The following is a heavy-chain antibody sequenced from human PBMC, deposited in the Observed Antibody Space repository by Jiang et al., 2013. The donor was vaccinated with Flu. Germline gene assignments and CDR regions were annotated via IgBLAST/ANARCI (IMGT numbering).Heavy chain of an antibody. J-gene: IGHJ4*02. D-gene: IGHD3-10*01. V-gene: IGHV6-1*01. CDR3: ARESFPMTGKYMVRGVIITGPFDY. CDR1: GDSVSSNSAA. Sequence: QTLSLTCAISGDSVSSNSAAWNWIRQSPSRGLEWLGRTYYRSKWYNDYAVSVKSRITINPDTSKNQFSLQLNSVTPEDTAVYYCARESFPMTGKYMVRGVIITGPFDYWGQGTLVTVSS. CDR2: TYYRSKWYN.